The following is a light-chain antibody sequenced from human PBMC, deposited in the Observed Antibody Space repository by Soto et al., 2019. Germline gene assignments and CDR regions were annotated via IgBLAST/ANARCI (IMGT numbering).Light chain of an antibody. J-gene: IGKJ4*01. CDR3: QQYGSSPLT. V-gene: IGKV3-20*01. CDR1: QSVSSSF. Sequence: EIVLTQSPGTLSLSLGERATLSCRASQSVSSSFLAWYQQKPGQAPRLLIYGASSRATGIPDRFSGSGSGTDFTLTISRLEPEAVAVYYCQQYGSSPLTFGGGTKVEIK. CDR2: GAS.